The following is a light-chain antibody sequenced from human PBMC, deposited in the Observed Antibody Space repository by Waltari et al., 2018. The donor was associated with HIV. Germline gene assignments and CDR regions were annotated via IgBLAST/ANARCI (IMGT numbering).Light chain of an antibody. CDR2: DAS. CDR1: QTVSSNS. V-gene: IGKV3-20*01. J-gene: IGKJ2*01. Sequence: EIVLTQSPGPQSFSPGSSASLSCRASQTVSSNSIAWYQVRPGQAPRVVIYDASYRAADIPDRFTGSGSGTNFTLTITRLGPEDFALYVCQQYALSPFTFGQGTSLEV. CDR3: QQYALSPFT.